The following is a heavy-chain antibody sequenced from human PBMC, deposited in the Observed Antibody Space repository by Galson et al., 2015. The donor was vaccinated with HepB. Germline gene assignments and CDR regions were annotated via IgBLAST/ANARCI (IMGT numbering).Heavy chain of an antibody. CDR3: VRPRGAGAGDYQNWHFDL. D-gene: IGHD4-17*01. CDR1: GFSFNKFP. Sequence: SLRLSCAASGFSFNKFPMHWVRQAPGKGLEWVAVISYTGSYIAYAEFGRGRFTISRDNSKNALYLQMNSLRVEDTAPYYCVRPRGAGAGDYQNWHFDLWGRGTLVTVSS. CDR2: ISYTGSYI. V-gene: IGHV3-30-3*01. J-gene: IGHJ2*01.